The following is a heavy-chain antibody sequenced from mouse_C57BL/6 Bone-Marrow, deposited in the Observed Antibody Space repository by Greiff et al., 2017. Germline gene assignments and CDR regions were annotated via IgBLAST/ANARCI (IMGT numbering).Heavy chain of an antibody. CDR3: AREWITTVVGNFDY. D-gene: IGHD1-1*01. CDR1: GYTFTSYW. Sequence: QVQLQQPGAELVKPGASVKLSCKASGYTFTSYWMQWVKQRPGQGLEWIGEIDPSDSYTNYNQKFKGKATLTVDTSSSTAYMQLSSLTSEDSAVYYCAREWITTVVGNFDYGGQGTTLTVSS. J-gene: IGHJ2*01. CDR2: IDPSDSYT. V-gene: IGHV1-50*01.